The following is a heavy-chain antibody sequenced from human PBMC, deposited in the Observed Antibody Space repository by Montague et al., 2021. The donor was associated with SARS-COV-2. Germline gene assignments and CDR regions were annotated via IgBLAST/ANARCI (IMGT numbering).Heavy chain of an antibody. V-gene: IGHV4-39*01. D-gene: IGHD6-19*01. J-gene: IGHJ4*02. CDR3: ATTGGPTTVAGPFDY. Sequence: SETLSLTCTVSGGSISSGGYYWDWIRQPPGMGLEWIGTIYYSGSTDYNPSLKSRVTISVDTSRNQFSLKVSSVTAADTAVYYCATTGGPTTVAGPFDYWGRGTPVTVFS. CDR2: IYYSGST. CDR1: GGSISSGGYY.